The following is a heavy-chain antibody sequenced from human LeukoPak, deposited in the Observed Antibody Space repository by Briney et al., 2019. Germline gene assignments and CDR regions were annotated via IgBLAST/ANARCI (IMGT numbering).Heavy chain of an antibody. CDR1: GFTFSSYG. D-gene: IGHD2-21*02. V-gene: IGHV3-30*03. J-gene: IGHJ4*02. Sequence: GGSLRLSCAASGFTFSSYGMHWVRQAPGKGLEWVAVISYDGSNKYYADSVKGRFTISRDNSKNTLYLQMNSLRAEDTAVYYCARFRTWGDKAFDYWGQGTLVTVSS. CDR3: ARFRTWGDKAFDY. CDR2: ISYDGSNK.